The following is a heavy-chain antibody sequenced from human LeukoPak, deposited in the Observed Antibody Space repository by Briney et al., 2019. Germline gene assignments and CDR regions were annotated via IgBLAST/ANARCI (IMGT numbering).Heavy chain of an antibody. J-gene: IGHJ4*02. D-gene: IGHD4-17*01. CDR3: AREGPYGDSSFDY. CDR1: GFTFSSRDW. Sequence: GGSLRLSCVASGFTFSSRDWMTWVRQAPGKGLEWVANIKQDGSEKNYVDSVKGRFTISRDNAKNSLYLQMNSLRAEDTALYYCAREGPYGDSSFDYWGQGTLVTVSS. V-gene: IGHV3-7*03. CDR2: IKQDGSEK.